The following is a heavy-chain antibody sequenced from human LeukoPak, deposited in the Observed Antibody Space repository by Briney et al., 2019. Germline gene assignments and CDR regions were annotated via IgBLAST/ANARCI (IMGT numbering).Heavy chain of an antibody. Sequence: GGSLRLSCAASGFIFSSYSVNWVRQAPGKGLEWVSVITGSGDSTYNADSVRGRFTISRDNTKNMFYLQMNSLRAEDTAVYYCVKNSGGSVAGLFDHWGQGTLVTVSS. CDR1: GFIFSSYS. J-gene: IGHJ4*02. CDR2: ITGSGDST. V-gene: IGHV3-23*01. D-gene: IGHD6-19*01. CDR3: VKNSGGSVAGLFDH.